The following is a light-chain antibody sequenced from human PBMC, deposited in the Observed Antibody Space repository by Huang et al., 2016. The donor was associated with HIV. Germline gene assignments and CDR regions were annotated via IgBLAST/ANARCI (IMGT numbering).Light chain of an antibody. CDR3: QQYNNWPRT. CDR2: GAS. J-gene: IGKJ3*01. CDR1: QSVSRS. V-gene: IGKV3-15*01. Sequence: EIVMTQSPATLSVSPGERATLSCRASQSVSRSLAWYQQKPGQAPRLLIYGASSRATDIPARFSGSGAGTDFTLTISSLQSEDFALYFCQQYNNWPRTFGPGTKVDI.